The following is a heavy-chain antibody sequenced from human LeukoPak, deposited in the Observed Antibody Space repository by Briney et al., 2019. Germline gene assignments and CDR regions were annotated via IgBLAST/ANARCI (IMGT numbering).Heavy chain of an antibody. D-gene: IGHD2-8*02. CDR3: ARAPATNEWRCMDY. CDR2: IKQDGTEK. J-gene: IGHJ4*02. Sequence: TGGSLRLSCVASGFTFSNYWMGWVRQAPGKGLDWVANIKQDGTEKRYVDPVKGRFTISRDNAKNSLYLQMNSLRAEDTAVYYCARAPATNEWRCMDYWGQGTLVTVSS. CDR1: GFTFSNYW. V-gene: IGHV3-7*01.